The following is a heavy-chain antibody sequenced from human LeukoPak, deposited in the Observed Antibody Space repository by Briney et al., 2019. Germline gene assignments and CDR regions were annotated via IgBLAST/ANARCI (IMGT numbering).Heavy chain of an antibody. Sequence: GGSLRLSCAASGFTFSSYAMSWVRQAPGKGLEWVSVIYSGGSTYYADSVKGRFTISRDSSKNTLYLQMNSLRAEDTAVYYCARGSLQIVALDYWGQGTLVTVSS. J-gene: IGHJ4*02. CDR1: GFTFSSYA. CDR2: IYSGGST. D-gene: IGHD2-21*01. V-gene: IGHV3-66*01. CDR3: ARGSLQIVALDY.